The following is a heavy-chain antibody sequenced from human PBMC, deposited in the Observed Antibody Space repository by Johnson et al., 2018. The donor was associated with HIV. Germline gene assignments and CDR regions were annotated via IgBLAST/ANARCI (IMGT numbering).Heavy chain of an antibody. CDR2: ISYDGNNK. CDR3: ARGDSSGEAFDV. CDR1: GFTFSSYA. D-gene: IGHD3-22*01. J-gene: IGHJ3*01. Sequence: QMLLVESGGGVVQPGRSLRLSCAASGFTFSSYAMHWVRQAPGKGLEWVAIISYDGNNKYYTDSVKGRFTISRDNSKNTLYLQMNSLRAEDTAVYYCARGDSSGEAFDVWGQGTMVTVSS. V-gene: IGHV3-30*14.